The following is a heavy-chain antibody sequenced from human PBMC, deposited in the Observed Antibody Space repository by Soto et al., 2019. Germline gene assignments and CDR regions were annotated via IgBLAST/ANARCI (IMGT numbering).Heavy chain of an antibody. CDR1: GGTFSSYA. Sequence: SVKVSCKASGGTFSSYAISWVRQAPGQGLEWMGGIIPISGTANYAQKFQGRVTITADKSTSTAYMELSSLRSEDTAVYYCARQSTYDFWSGYCDWGQGILVTVSS. J-gene: IGHJ4*02. D-gene: IGHD3-3*01. CDR3: ARQSTYDFWSGYCD. CDR2: IIPISGTA. V-gene: IGHV1-69*06.